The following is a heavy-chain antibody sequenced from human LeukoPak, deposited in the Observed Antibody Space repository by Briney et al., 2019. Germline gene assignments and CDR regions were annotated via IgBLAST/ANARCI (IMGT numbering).Heavy chain of an antibody. D-gene: IGHD2-8*02. CDR2: MNPNSGNT. J-gene: IGHJ2*01. CDR1: GYTFTSYD. CDR3: ARSQYWARGYFDL. V-gene: IGHV1-8*03. Sequence: ASVKVSCKASGYTFTSYDINWVRQATGQGLEWMGWMNPNSGNTGYTQKFQGRVTITRNTSISTAYMELSSLRSEDTAVYYCARSQYWARGYFDLWGRGTLVTVSS.